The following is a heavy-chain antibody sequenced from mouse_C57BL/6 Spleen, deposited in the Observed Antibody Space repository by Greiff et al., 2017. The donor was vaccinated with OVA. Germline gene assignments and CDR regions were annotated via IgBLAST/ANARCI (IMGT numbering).Heavy chain of an antibody. D-gene: IGHD1-1*01. CDR1: GFSLTSYA. Sequence: VQLQESGPGLVAPSQSLSITCTVSGFSLTSYAISWVRQPPGKGLEWLGVIWTGGGTNYNSALKSRLSISRDNSKSQVFLKMNSLQTDDTARYYCAAQALFTSGAWFAYWGQGTLVTVSA. CDR3: AAQALFTSGAWFAY. J-gene: IGHJ3*01. CDR2: IWTGGGT. V-gene: IGHV2-9-1*01.